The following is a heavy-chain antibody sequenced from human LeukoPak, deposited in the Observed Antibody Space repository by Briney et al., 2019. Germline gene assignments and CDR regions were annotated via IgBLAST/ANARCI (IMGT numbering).Heavy chain of an antibody. CDR2: ISYHGSNK. V-gene: IGHV3-30*03. Sequence: SLRLSCAAPGFTFTSYAMHWVRQAPGKGLERAALISYHGSNKYYADSVKGRFTISRDNSKNTLYLQMNSLRAEDTAVYYCATAYTSSSGYYYYGMDVWGQGTTVTVSS. D-gene: IGHD6-6*01. CDR1: GFTFTSYA. J-gene: IGHJ6*02. CDR3: ATAYTSSSGYYYYGMDV.